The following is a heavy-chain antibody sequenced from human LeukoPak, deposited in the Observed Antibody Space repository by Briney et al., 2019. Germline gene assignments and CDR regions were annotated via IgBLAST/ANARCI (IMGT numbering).Heavy chain of an antibody. CDR2: IYTSGST. D-gene: IGHD1-26*01. V-gene: IGHV4-61*02. CDR3: ARGSGSATPFPFDY. J-gene: IGHJ4*02. Sequence: PSETLSLTCTVSGGSINSGSYYWSWIRQPAGKGLEWIERIYTSGSTNYNPSLKSRVTISVDTSKNQFSLKLSSVTAADTAVYYCARGSGSATPFPFDYWGQGTLVTVSS. CDR1: GGSINSGSYY.